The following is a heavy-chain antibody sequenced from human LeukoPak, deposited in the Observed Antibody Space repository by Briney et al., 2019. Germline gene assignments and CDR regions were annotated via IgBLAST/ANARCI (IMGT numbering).Heavy chain of an antibody. J-gene: IGHJ4*02. Sequence: PSETLSLTCTVSGDSISIGGYYWGWIRQPPGKGLEWIGSSFYTGSTDFYSSLKSRVTMPVDTSKSQFFLNLTSVTAADTAVYYCARHLKGDLSCIDSWGQGILVTVSS. V-gene: IGHV4-39*01. CDR2: SFYTGST. CDR1: GDSISIGGYY. CDR3: ARHLKGDLSCIDS. D-gene: IGHD3-16*01.